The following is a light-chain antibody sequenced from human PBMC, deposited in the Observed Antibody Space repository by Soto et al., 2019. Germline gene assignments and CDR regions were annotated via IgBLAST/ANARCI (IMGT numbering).Light chain of an antibody. J-gene: IGKJ4*01. CDR3: QQYYSYPPI. CDR1: QGISSY. CDR2: AAS. Sequence: AIRMTQSPSSFSASTGDRVTITCRASQGISSYLAWYQQKPGKAPKLLIYAASTLQSGVPSRFSGSGSGTEFTLTISCLQSEDFATYYCQQYYSYPPIFGGGTKVEIK. V-gene: IGKV1-8*01.